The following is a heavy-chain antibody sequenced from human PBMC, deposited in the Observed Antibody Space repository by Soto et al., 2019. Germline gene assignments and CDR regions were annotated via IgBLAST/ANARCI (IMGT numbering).Heavy chain of an antibody. D-gene: IGHD3-10*01. CDR1: GFTFSSYG. CDR3: ARVPYGSGSYYNDY. J-gene: IGHJ4*02. V-gene: IGHV3-33*01. CDR2: IWYDGSNK. Sequence: GGSLRLSCAASGFTFSSYGMHWVRQAPGKGLEWVAVIWYDGSNKYYADSVKGRFTISRDNSKNTLYLQMNSLRAEDTAVYYCARVPYGSGSYYNDYWGQGTLVTVSS.